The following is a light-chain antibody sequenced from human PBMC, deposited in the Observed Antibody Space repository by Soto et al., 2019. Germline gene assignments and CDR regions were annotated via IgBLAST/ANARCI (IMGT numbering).Light chain of an antibody. V-gene: IGLV2-11*01. CDR1: SRDIEAYDY. CDR3: CSFEGSYYV. J-gene: IGLJ1*01. Sequence: QSALTQPRSVSGSPGQSVAISCTGTSRDIEAYDYVSWYQQHPGKAPKLIISEVNKRPSGVSYRFSGSKSGNTASLTISGLQGEDEADYYCCSFEGSYYVFGNGTKLTV. CDR2: EVN.